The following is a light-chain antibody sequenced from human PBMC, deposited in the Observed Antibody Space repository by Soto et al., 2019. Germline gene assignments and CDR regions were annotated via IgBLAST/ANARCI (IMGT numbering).Light chain of an antibody. CDR3: QYYDGPPVT. CDR2: AAS. J-gene: IGKJ4*01. CDR1: QSVLNRG. V-gene: IGKV3-20*01. Sequence: EIVLTQSPGTLSLSPGERATLSCRASQSVLNRGLVWYQQKPGQAPRLLIYAASIRAIGIPDRFSGSGSGTDFTLTITRLEPEDFALYYCQYYDGPPVTFGGGTKVEIK.